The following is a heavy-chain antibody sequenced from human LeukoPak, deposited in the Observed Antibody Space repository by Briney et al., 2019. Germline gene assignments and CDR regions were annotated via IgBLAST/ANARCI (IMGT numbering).Heavy chain of an antibody. J-gene: IGHJ5*02. CDR1: GGSISSYY. D-gene: IGHD3-10*01. V-gene: IGHV4-59*01. CDR2: IYYSGST. Sequence: SKTLSLTCTVSGGSISSYYWSWIRQPPGKGLEWIGYIYYSGSTNYNPSLKSRVTISVDTSKNQFSLKLSSVTAADTAVYYCARDRWVYYGSGTHWFDPWGQGTLVTVSS. CDR3: ARDRWVYYGSGTHWFDP.